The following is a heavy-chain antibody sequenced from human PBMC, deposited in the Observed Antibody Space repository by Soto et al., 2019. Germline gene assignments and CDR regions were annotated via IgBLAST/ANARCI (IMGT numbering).Heavy chain of an antibody. V-gene: IGHV4-61*01. J-gene: IGHJ6*02. CDR3: ARDKGDSYYGMDV. CDR1: GGSVSSGSYY. D-gene: IGHD3-16*01. Sequence: QVQLQESGPGLVKPSETLSLTCTVSGGSVSSGSYYWSWIRQPPGKGLEWIGYIYYSGSTNYNPSLKSRVTISVDTSKNQFSLKLSSVTAADTAVYYCARDKGDSYYGMDVWGQGTTVTVSS. CDR2: IYYSGST.